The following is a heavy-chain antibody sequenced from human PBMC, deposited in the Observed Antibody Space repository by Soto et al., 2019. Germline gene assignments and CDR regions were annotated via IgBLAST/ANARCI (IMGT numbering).Heavy chain of an antibody. CDR2: IYYSGST. CDR3: ARLVRYCSGGSCYFNRYAFDI. J-gene: IGHJ3*02. V-gene: IGHV4-59*08. Sequence: SDTLSLTCTVSGGSISSGDWSWIRQPPGKGLEWIGYIYYSGSTNYNPSLKSRVTISVDTSKNQFSLKLSSVTAADTAVYYCARLVRYCSGGSCYFNRYAFDIWGQGTMVIVSS. CDR1: GGSISSGD. D-gene: IGHD2-15*01.